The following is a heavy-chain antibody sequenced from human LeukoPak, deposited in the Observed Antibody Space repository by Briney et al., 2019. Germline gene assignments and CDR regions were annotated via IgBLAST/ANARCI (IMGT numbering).Heavy chain of an antibody. Sequence: PGGSLRLFCAASGFTFNSYAMTWVRQAPGKGLEWVSSISGSGGSTYYADSVKGRFTISRDNSKNTLYLQMNSLRAEDTAVYYCASRQNTIYYMDIWGKGTTVTVSS. CDR2: ISGSGGST. D-gene: IGHD3-3*01. CDR3: ASRQNTIYYMDI. V-gene: IGHV3-23*01. CDR1: GFTFNSYA. J-gene: IGHJ6*03.